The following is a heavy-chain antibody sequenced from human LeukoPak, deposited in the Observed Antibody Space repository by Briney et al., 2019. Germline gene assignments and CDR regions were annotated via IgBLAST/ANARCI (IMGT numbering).Heavy chain of an antibody. CDR2: IKEDGSEK. Sequence: GGSLRLSCAASGFTFSSYWMSWVRQAPGKGLEWVANIKEDGSEKYCVDSVKGRFTISRDNAKNSLYLQMNSLRVEDTALYYCARGRFSYDSSGYSSFYYWGQGTLVTVSS. J-gene: IGHJ4*02. V-gene: IGHV3-7*01. CDR1: GFTFSSYW. CDR3: ARGRFSYDSSGYSSFYY. D-gene: IGHD3-22*01.